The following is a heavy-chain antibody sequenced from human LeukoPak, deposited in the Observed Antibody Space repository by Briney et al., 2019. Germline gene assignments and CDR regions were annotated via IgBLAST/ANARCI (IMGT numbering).Heavy chain of an antibody. Sequence: PSETLSLTCTVSGGSISSGDYYWSWIRQPPGKGLEWIGYIYYSGSTNYNPSLRSRVTISDTSNNQFSLKLNSVTAADTAVYYCARHSMVRVPYAFDIWGQGTMVTVSS. J-gene: IGHJ3*02. CDR3: ARHSMVRVPYAFDI. V-gene: IGHV4-61*08. CDR1: GGSISSGDYY. CDR2: IYYSGST. D-gene: IGHD3-10*01.